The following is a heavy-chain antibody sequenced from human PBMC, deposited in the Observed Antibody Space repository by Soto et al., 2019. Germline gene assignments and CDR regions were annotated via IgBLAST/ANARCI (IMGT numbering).Heavy chain of an antibody. Sequence: TSETLSLTYTVSGGSISSYYWSWIRQPPGKGLEWIGYIYYSGSTNYNPSLKSRVTISVDTSKNQFSLKLSSVTAADTAVYYCARVVTMVRGVMLGYYYMDVWGKGTTVTVSS. D-gene: IGHD3-10*01. J-gene: IGHJ6*03. CDR2: IYYSGST. CDR1: GGSISSYY. CDR3: ARVVTMVRGVMLGYYYMDV. V-gene: IGHV4-59*01.